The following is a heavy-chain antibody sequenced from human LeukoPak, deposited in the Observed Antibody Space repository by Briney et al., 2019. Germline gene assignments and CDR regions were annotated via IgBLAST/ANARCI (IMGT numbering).Heavy chain of an antibody. D-gene: IGHD5-18*01. CDR3: AGIAGGYNYGTLKTALDF. V-gene: IGHV3-30*04. J-gene: IGHJ4*02. CDR1: GFTFRSYA. CDR2: ISYDGNFK. Sequence: GGSLRLSCAASGFTFRSYAMHWVRQAPGKGLEWMATISYDGNFKYHADSLEGRFTISRDNAKNTLYLQMNSLRAEDTAVYYCAGIAGGYNYGTLKTALDFWGQGALVTVSS.